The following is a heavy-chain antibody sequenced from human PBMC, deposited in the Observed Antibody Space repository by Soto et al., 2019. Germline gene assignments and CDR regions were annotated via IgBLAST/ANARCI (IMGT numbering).Heavy chain of an antibody. Sequence: QVQLVQSGAEVKKPGASVKVSYKASGYTFTSYYMHWVRQAPGQGLEWMGIINPSGDSTSYAQKFRVRFTMTRDTSTNTLFMELSSLRSEDTAVYYCARDWEFGYWGQGTLVTVSS. CDR1: GYTFTSYY. D-gene: IGHD3-10*01. CDR3: ARDWEFGY. V-gene: IGHV1-46*01. CDR2: INPSGDST. J-gene: IGHJ4*02.